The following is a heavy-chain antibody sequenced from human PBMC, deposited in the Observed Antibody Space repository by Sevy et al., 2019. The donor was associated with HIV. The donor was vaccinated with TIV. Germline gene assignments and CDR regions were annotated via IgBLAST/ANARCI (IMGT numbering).Heavy chain of an antibody. CDR2: ISAYNGNT. Sequence: ASVKVSCKASGYTFTSYGISWVRQAPGQGLEWMGWISAYNGNTNYAQKLQGRVTMTTDTSTSTAYMELRGLRSDDTAMYYCAGAPVMVVPAARHYYYGMDVWGQGTTVTVSS. CDR1: GYTFTSYG. CDR3: AGAPVMVVPAARHYYYGMDV. D-gene: IGHD2-2*01. V-gene: IGHV1-18*01. J-gene: IGHJ6*02.